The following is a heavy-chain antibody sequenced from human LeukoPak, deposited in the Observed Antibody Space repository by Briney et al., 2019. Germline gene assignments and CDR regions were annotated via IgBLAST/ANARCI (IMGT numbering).Heavy chain of an antibody. CDR3: ARGYYDILTGYFHDAFDI. V-gene: IGHV4-59*01. Sequence: SETLSLTCTVSGGPTRDYYWTWIRRPPGKGLEWIGEIFHTGSTDYNPSLRSRVTISVEMSKNQFSLRLTSVTAADTAVYYCARGYYDILTGYFHDAFDIWGQGTMVTVSS. J-gene: IGHJ3*02. CDR2: IFHTGST. D-gene: IGHD3-9*01. CDR1: GGPTRDYY.